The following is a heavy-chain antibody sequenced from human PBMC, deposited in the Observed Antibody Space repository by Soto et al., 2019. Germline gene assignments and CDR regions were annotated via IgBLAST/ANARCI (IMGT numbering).Heavy chain of an antibody. V-gene: IGHV4-31*03. CDR3: ARGLSSSSNFDY. CDR2: IYYSGST. J-gene: IGHJ4*02. CDR1: GGSISSGGYY. D-gene: IGHD6-13*01. Sequence: SETLSLTCTVSGGSISSGGYYWSWIRQHPGKGLEWIGYIYYSGSTYYNPSLKSRVTISVDTSKNQFSLKLSSVTAADTAVYYCARGLSSSSNFDYWGQGTLVTVSS.